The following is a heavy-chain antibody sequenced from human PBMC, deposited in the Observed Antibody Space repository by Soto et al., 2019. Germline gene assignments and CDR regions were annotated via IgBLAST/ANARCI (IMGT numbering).Heavy chain of an antibody. D-gene: IGHD2-21*01. J-gene: IGHJ5*02. CDR3: ARLGAYYQSLDP. CDR2: IYSSGAT. V-gene: IGHV4-31*02. Sequence: SETLSLTCSVSGASVTSGGYFWTWIRQLPGKGLEWIGYIYSSGATQYNPSLQSRPSMSLDTSRNHFSLKLTSVTVADTAVYHCARLGAYYQSLDPWGPGTLVTSPQ. CDR1: GASVTSGGYF.